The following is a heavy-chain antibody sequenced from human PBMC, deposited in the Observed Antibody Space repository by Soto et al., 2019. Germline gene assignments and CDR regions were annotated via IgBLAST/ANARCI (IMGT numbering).Heavy chain of an antibody. J-gene: IGHJ4*02. CDR1: GYTLTELS. CDR3: ATGEFIGPTVGATTSG. CDR2: FDPEDGET. Sequence: GASVKVSCKVSGYTLTELSMHWVRQAPGKGLEWMGGFDPEDGETIYAQKFQGRVTMTEDTSTDTAYMELSSLRSEDTAVYYCATGEFIGPTVGATTSGWGQGTLVTVSS. D-gene: IGHD1-26*01. V-gene: IGHV1-24*01.